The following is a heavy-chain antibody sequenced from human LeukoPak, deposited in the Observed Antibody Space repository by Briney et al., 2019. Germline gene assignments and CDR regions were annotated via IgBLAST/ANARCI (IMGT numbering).Heavy chain of an antibody. J-gene: IGHJ4*02. D-gene: IGHD5-18*01. CDR2: INAGNGNT. Sequence: ASVKVSCKASGYTFTSYAMHWVRQAPGQRLEWMGWINAGNGNTKYSQEFQGRVTITRDTSASTAYMELSSLRSEDTAVYYCAREYSYGSSFDYWGQGTLVTVSS. V-gene: IGHV1-3*01. CDR1: GYTFTSYA. CDR3: AREYSYGSSFDY.